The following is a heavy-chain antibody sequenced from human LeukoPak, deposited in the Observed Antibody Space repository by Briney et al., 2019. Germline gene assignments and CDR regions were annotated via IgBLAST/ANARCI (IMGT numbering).Heavy chain of an antibody. CDR2: IKTDGSDT. Sequence: GGSLRLSCAASGFTFSDYWMHWVRQAPGKGLVWVSRIKTDGSDTSYADSVKGRFTISRDNAMNTLYVQMNSLRVEDTAVYYCVRGLRNDYGDYGPDYWGQGTLVTVSS. V-gene: IGHV3-74*01. D-gene: IGHD4-17*01. CDR3: VRGLRNDYGDYGPDY. CDR1: GFTFSDYW. J-gene: IGHJ4*02.